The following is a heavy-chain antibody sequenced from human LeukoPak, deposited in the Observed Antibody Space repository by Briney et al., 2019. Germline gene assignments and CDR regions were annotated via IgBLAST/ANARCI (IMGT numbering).Heavy chain of an antibody. CDR3: ARDLTAARQRYYYGMDV. Sequence: ASVKVSCTASGYTFTGYYMHWVRQAPGQGLEWMGWINPNSGGTNYAQKFQGRVTMTRDTSISTAYMELGRLRSDDTAVYYCARDLTAARQRYYYGMDVWGQGTTVTVSS. CDR2: INPNSGGT. CDR1: GYTFTGYY. J-gene: IGHJ6*02. D-gene: IGHD6-6*01. V-gene: IGHV1-2*02.